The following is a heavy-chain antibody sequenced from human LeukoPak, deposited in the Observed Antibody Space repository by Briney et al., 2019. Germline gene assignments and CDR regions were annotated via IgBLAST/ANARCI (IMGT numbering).Heavy chain of an antibody. D-gene: IGHD6-13*01. V-gene: IGHV3-23*01. J-gene: IGHJ4*02. CDR2: ISGSGGST. CDR3: AKVGSSSWYVHY. Sequence: GGSLRLSCAASGFTFSSYAMSWVRQAPGKGLEWVPAISGSGGSTYYADSVKGRFTISRDNSKNTLYLQMNSLRAEDTAVYYCAKVGSSSWYVHYWGQGTLVTVSS. CDR1: GFTFSSYA.